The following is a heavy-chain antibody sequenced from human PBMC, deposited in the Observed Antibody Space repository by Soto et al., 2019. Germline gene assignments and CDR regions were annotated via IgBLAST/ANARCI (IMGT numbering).Heavy chain of an antibody. D-gene: IGHD3-10*01. J-gene: IGHJ6*03. CDR1: GGSIRSGGYY. V-gene: IGHV4-31*03. CDR2: IYYSGST. CDR3: ARGDRTYYYGSGSPSVGDYYYMDV. Sequence: QVQLQESGPGLVKPSQTLSLTCTVSGGSIRSGGYYWSWIRQHPGQALAWMGAIYYSGSTYYNPSLKSRVTLSIHTSKNQFSVNLSSVTGADTAVYYCARGDRTYYYGSGSPSVGDYYYMDVWGKGTTVTGSS.